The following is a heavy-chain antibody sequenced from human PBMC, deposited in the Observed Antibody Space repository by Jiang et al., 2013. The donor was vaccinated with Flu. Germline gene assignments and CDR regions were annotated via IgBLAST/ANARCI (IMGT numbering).Heavy chain of an antibody. CDR3: ASHESLRRTPLTK. V-gene: IGHV4-39*07. Sequence: GSGLVKPSETLSLRCSVSGGSIISEKSYWGWIRQPPGKGLEWIGSVYYRVTTYHNPSLKSRVTMSVDTSKNQFSLKLSSVTAADTAKYFCASHESLRRTPLTKWGQGTLVTVSS. J-gene: IGHJ4*02. D-gene: IGHD3-9*01. CDR2: VYYRVTT. CDR1: GGSIISEKSY.